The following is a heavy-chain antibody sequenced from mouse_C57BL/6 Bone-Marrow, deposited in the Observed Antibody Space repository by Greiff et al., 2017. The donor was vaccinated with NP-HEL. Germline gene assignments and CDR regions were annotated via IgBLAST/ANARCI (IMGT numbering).Heavy chain of an antibody. Sequence: VKLQESGAELVRPGTSVKMSCKASGYTFTNYWIGWAKQRPGHGLEWIGDIYPGGGYTNYNEKFKGKATLTADKSSSTAYMQFSSLTSEDSAIYYCARRGLLLYYYAMDYWGQGTSVTVSS. CDR2: IYPGGGYT. D-gene: IGHD2-3*01. J-gene: IGHJ4*01. CDR3: ARRGLLLYYYAMDY. V-gene: IGHV1-63*01. CDR1: GYTFTNYW.